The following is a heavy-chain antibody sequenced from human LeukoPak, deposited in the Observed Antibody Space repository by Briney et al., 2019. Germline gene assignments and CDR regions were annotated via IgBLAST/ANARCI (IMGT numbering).Heavy chain of an antibody. V-gene: IGHV3-11*06. CDR1: GFTFSDYF. Sequence: GGSLRLSCAASGFTFSDYFMIWLRQAPGKGLEWVSYIGSTTSYTNCADSVKGRFTISRDNAKNSLYLQMNSLRAEDTAVYYCARGTDIRAGWFDPWGQGTLVTVSS. CDR3: ARGTDIRAGWFDP. CDR2: IGSTTSYT. D-gene: IGHD2-15*01. J-gene: IGHJ5*02.